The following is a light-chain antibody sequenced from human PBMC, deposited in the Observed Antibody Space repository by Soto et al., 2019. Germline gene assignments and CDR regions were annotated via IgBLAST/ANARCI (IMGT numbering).Light chain of an antibody. J-gene: IGLJ2*01. CDR2: GNI. Sequence: QPVLTQPPSVSGAPGQRVTISCTGSSSNIGAGYGVHWYQQLPGSAPKLLIYGNINRPSGVPDRFSGSRSGTSASLAITGLQAEDEADYYCQSYDSSLSGSHVVFGGGTKLTVL. CDR3: QSYDSSLSGSHVV. V-gene: IGLV1-40*01. CDR1: SSNIGAGYG.